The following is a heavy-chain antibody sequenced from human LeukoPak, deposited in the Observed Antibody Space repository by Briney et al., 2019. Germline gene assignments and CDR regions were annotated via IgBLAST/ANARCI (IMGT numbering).Heavy chain of an antibody. D-gene: IGHD2-8*01. CDR3: ANIPRGDCINGVCLGDF. CDR2: ISGSGNNT. J-gene: IGHJ4*02. Sequence: GGSLRLSCAASGFTFSSYAMSWVRQAPGKGLEWVSVISGSGNNTYYADSVKGRFTISRDNSKNTLYLQMDSLRAEDTAVYYCANIPRGDCINGVCLGDFWGQGILVTVSS. V-gene: IGHV3-23*01. CDR1: GFTFSSYA.